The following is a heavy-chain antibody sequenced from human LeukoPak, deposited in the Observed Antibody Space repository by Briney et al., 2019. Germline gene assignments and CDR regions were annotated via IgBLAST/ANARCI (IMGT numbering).Heavy chain of an antibody. CDR3: ARASITMVRGVYYYYYMDV. D-gene: IGHD3-10*01. V-gene: IGHV1-69*05. Sequence: ASVKVSCKASGGTFSSYAISWVRQAPGQGLEWMGGIIPIFGTANYAQKFQGRVTITTDESTSTAYMELSSLRSEDTAVYYCARASITMVRGVYYYYYMDVWGKGTTVTVSS. J-gene: IGHJ6*03. CDR1: GGTFSSYA. CDR2: IIPIFGTA.